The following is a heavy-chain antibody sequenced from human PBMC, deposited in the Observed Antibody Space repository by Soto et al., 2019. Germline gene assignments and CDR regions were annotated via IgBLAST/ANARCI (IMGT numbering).Heavy chain of an antibody. V-gene: IGHV1-18*01. CDR1: GYTFNSYG. Sequence: QVQLVQSGVEVKKPGASVKVSCKASGYTFNSYGISWMRQAPGQGLEWVGWISTSNGNTDYAQKLQGRVTVTTDTSTSTAYMELRSLRSDDTAVYYCARGWFGMSGDDAFDIWGQGTMVTVSS. CDR3: ARGWFGMSGDDAFDI. CDR2: ISTSNGNT. J-gene: IGHJ3*02. D-gene: IGHD3-10*01.